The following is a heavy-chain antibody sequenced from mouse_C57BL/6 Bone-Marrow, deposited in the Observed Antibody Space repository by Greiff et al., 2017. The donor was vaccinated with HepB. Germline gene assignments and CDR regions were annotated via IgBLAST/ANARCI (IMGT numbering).Heavy chain of an antibody. J-gene: IGHJ2*01. CDR1: GYTFTSYW. Sequence: QVQLQQPGAELVMPGASVKLSCTASGYTFTSYWMHWVKQRPGQGLEWIGEIDPSDSYTNYNQKLKGKSTLSVDKSSSTAYMQLSSLTSEDSAVYYCHSFDYWGQGTTLTVSS. V-gene: IGHV1-69*01. CDR3: HSFDY. CDR2: IDPSDSYT.